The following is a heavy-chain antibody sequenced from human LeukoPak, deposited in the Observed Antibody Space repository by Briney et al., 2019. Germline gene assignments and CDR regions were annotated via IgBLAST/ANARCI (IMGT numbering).Heavy chain of an antibody. CDR3: ARLLRYCSSTSYYARKAFDI. CDR2: INHSGST. Sequence: SETLSLTCAVYGGSFSGYYWSWIRQPPGKGLEWIGEINHSGSTNYNPSLKSRVTISVDTSKNQFSLKLSSVTAADTAVYYCARLLRYCSSTSYYARKAFDIWGQGTMVTVSS. CDR1: GGSFSGYY. V-gene: IGHV4-34*01. D-gene: IGHD2-2*01. J-gene: IGHJ3*02.